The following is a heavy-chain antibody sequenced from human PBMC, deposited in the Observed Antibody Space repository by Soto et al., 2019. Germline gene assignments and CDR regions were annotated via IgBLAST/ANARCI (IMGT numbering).Heavy chain of an antibody. J-gene: IGHJ5*02. D-gene: IGHD1-1*01. CDR1: GASISGFY. CDR2: IYATGTT. CDR3: VRDGTKTLRDWFDP. Sequence: PSETLSLTCTVSGASISGFYWSWIRKSAGKGLEWIGRIYATGTTDYNPSLKSRVMMSVDTSKKQFSLKLRSVTVADTAVYYCVRDGTKTLRDWFDPWGQGISVTASS. V-gene: IGHV4-4*07.